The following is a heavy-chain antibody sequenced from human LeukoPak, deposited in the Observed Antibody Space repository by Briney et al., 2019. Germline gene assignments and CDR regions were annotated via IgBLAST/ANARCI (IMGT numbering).Heavy chain of an antibody. CDR2: ISGRGGST. D-gene: IGHD2-21*02. J-gene: IGHJ4*02. CDR3: AKDSGVVVTAIPNY. CDR1: GFTVSSNY. V-gene: IGHV3-23*01. Sequence: GGSLRLSCAASGFTVSSNYMTWVRHAPGKGLEWVSSISGRGGSTYYAGSVKGRFTISRDNSKNTLSLQMDSLRSEDTAVYYCAKDSGVVVTAIPNYWGQGALVTVSS.